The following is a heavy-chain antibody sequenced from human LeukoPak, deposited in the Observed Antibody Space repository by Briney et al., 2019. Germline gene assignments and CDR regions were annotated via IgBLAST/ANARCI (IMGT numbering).Heavy chain of an antibody. CDR1: EFTFSAYA. Sequence: GGSLRLSCATSEFTFSAYAMNWVRQAPGKGLEWVGYISPTGSTMFYAGSVKGRFTISRDNADNSLYLQMKSLRVEDTAMYYCVRGGWRLIETGGDYWGQGTLVTVSS. V-gene: IGHV3-48*04. D-gene: IGHD2-15*01. J-gene: IGHJ4*02. CDR3: VRGGWRLIETGGDY. CDR2: ISPTGSTM.